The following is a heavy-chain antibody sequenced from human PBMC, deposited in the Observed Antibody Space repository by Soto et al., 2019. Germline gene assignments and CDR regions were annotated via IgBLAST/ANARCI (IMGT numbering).Heavy chain of an antibody. V-gene: IGHV3-53*01. CDR2: IYSGGNT. J-gene: IGHJ6*02. CDR1: GFTISTNF. CDR3: ARDKAVAGTPNPQDYYYGMDV. D-gene: IGHD6-19*01. Sequence: GGSLRLSCAASGFTISTNFMSWVRQAPGKGLEWVSVIYSGGNTKYADSVKGRFTISRDNSKNTLFLQMNSLKAEDTAVYYCARDKAVAGTPNPQDYYYGMDVWGPGTTVTVSS.